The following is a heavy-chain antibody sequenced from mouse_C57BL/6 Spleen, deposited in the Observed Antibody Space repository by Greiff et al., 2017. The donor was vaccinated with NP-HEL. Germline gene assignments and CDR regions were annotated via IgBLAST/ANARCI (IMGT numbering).Heavy chain of an antibody. V-gene: IGHV1-63*01. D-gene: IGHD1-1*01. Sequence: QVQLKESGAELVRPGTSVKMSCKASGYTFTNYWIGWAKQRPGHGLEWIGDIYPGGGYTNYNEKFKGKATLTADKSSSTAYMQFSSLTSEDSAIYYCARYYGSSSDYFDYWGQGTTLTVSS. CDR3: ARYYGSSSDYFDY. J-gene: IGHJ2*01. CDR1: GYTFTNYW. CDR2: IYPGGGYT.